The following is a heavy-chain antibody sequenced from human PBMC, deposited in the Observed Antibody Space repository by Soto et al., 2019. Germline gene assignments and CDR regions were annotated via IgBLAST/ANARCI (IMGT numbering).Heavy chain of an antibody. CDR1: GGSFSGYY. J-gene: IGHJ5*02. D-gene: IGHD3-10*01. CDR2: INHSGST. CDR3: ARGTRLVWFGELSVVRWFDP. Sequence: QVQLQQWGAGLLKPSETLSLTCAVYGGSFSGYYWSWIRQPPGKGLEWIGEINHSGSTNYNPSLKSRVTISVDTSKNQFSPKLSSVTAADTAVYYCARGTRLVWFGELSVVRWFDPWGQGTLVTVSS. V-gene: IGHV4-34*01.